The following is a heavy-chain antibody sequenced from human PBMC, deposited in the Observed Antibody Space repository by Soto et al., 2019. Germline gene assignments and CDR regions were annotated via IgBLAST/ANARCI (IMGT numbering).Heavy chain of an antibody. J-gene: IGHJ6*02. CDR2: ISGSGDGT. CDR3: TRSRRSILMVYGFGGMDV. Sequence: GGSLRLSCAASAFTFGSHAMSWVRQPPGKGLEWVASISGSGDGTYYGDSVKGRFTISRGSSSSTLSWQLDNLRGEDTAVYFCTRSRRSILMVYGFGGMDVWGQGTRVTVSS. CDR1: AFTFGSHA. V-gene: IGHV3-23*01. D-gene: IGHD2-8*01.